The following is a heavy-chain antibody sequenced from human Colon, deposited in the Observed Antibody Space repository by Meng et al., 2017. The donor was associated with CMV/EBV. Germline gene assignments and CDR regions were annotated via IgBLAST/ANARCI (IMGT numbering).Heavy chain of an antibody. J-gene: IGHJ4*02. CDR1: GDSIGRYY. Sequence: GSLRLSCNVSGDSIGRYYWNWIRQSPGKGLEWIAYISYAGGANYNPSLKGRVTVSVDTSKNQFSLRMTSVTAADTAVYYCARDKGSFGGDPQGHFDYWGQGTLVTSPQ. CDR3: ARDKGSFGGDPQGHFDY. V-gene: IGHV4-59*01. D-gene: IGHD2-21*01. CDR2: ISYAGGA.